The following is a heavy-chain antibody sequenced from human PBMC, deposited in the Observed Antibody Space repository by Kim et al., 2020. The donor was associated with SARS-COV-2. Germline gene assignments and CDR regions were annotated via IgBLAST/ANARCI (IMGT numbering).Heavy chain of an antibody. CDR2: ISGGDT. J-gene: IGHJ6*01. V-gene: IGHV3-23*01. D-gene: IGHD6-25*01. CDR1: GFTSSKYA. CDR3: AAVGHISDCFDGGVDV. Sequence: GGSLRLSCAASGFTSSKYAMSWVRQAPGKGLEWVSTISGGDTYYAAAGKGGFTISRGNSNNTLSLQLSSLRVEDTAAYYCAAVGHISDCFDGGVDVW.